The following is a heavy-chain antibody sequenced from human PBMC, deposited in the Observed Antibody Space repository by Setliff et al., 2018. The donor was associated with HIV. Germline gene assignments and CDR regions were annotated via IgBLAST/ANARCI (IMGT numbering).Heavy chain of an antibody. CDR1: GYTFSDYY. J-gene: IGHJ4*02. CDR2: INPHSGGT. Sequence: ASVKVSCKASGYTFSDYYFHWVRQAPGQGLEWKGRINPHSGGTNYAQKFQGRVTMTRDTSITTAYMELSRLISDDTAVYYCAREERYYDGKGALDYWGQGTLVTVSS. CDR3: AREERYYDGKGALDY. D-gene: IGHD3-22*01. V-gene: IGHV1-2*06.